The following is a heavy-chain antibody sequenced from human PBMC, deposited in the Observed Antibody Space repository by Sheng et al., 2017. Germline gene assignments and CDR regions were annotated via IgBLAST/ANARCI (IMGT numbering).Heavy chain of an antibody. V-gene: IGHV1-2*06. CDR2: INPNSGGT. CDR1: GYTFTGYY. D-gene: IGHD2-2*01. Sequence: QVQLVQSGAEMKKPGASVKVSCKASGYTFTGYYMHWVRQAPGQGLEWMGRINPNSGGTNYAQKFQGRVTMTRDTSISTAYMELSRLRSDDTAVYYCARDIFGVPAALGGFDPWGQGTLVTVSS. J-gene: IGHJ5*02. CDR3: ARDIFGVPAALGGFDP.